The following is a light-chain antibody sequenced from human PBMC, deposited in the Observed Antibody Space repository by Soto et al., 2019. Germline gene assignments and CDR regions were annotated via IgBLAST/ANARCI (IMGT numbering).Light chain of an antibody. Sequence: EIVLTQSPATLSLSPGESATLSCRASQSVSSSYLAWYQQKPGQAPRLVIHGASSRATSIPDRFSGSGSGTEFTLTITRLEPEDFALYYCQQYGRSPLITFGPGTKVEIK. CDR2: GAS. V-gene: IGKV3-20*01. CDR1: QSVSSSY. J-gene: IGKJ3*01. CDR3: QQYGRSPLIT.